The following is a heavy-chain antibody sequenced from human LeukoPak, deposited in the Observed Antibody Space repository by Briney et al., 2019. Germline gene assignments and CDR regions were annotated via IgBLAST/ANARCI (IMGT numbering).Heavy chain of an antibody. Sequence: PSETLSLTCTVSGGSISSYYWSWIRQPPGKGLEWIGYIYTSGSTNYNPSLKSRVTISVDTSKNQFSLKLSSVTAADTAVYYCARGRAAAGTRVFFDYWGQGTLVTVSS. CDR2: IYTSGST. V-gene: IGHV4-4*09. J-gene: IGHJ4*02. CDR1: GGSISSYY. D-gene: IGHD6-13*01. CDR3: ARGRAAAGTRVFFDY.